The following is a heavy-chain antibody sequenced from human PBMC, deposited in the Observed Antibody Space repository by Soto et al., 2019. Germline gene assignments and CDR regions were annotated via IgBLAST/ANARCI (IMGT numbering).Heavy chain of an antibody. CDR3: AIPYSNPTLYYYGMDV. D-gene: IGHD4-4*01. CDR2: INHSGST. V-gene: IGHV4-34*01. J-gene: IGHJ6*02. CDR1: GGSFSGYY. Sequence: QVQLQQWGAGLLKPSETLSLTCAVYGGSFSGYYWSWIRQPPGKGLEWIGEINHSGSTNYNPSLKSRVNISVDTSKNQFSLKLSSVTAADTDVYYCAIPYSNPTLYYYGMDVWGQGTTVTVSS.